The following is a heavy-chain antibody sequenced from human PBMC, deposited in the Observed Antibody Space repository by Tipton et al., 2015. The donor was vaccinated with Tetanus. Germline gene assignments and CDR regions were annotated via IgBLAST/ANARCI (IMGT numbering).Heavy chain of an antibody. D-gene: IGHD5-12*01. V-gene: IGHV4-31*03. J-gene: IGHJ4*02. CDR3: ARNHPPRGYPYGGFHS. Sequence: TLSLTCTVSGGSISTGGYSWNWIRQHPGKGLEWIGYIYDSGYTLYNPSLKSRATMSIDASKTHFSLKLTSVTAADTAVYYCARNHPPRGYPYGGFHSWGQGTLVTVSS. CDR2: IYDSGYT. CDR1: GGSISTGGYS.